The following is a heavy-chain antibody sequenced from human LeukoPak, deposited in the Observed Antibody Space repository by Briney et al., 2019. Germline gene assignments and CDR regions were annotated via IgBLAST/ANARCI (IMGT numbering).Heavy chain of an antibody. J-gene: IGHJ4*02. CDR2: IYYSGST. Sequence: SETLSLTCAVSGGPLSSGGYSWRWLRQPPGTGLEWIGYIYYSGSTYYNPSLKSRVTISVDTSKNQFSLKLSSVTAADTAVYYCARSGYSYGTIDYWGQGTLVTVSS. D-gene: IGHD5-18*01. V-gene: IGHV4-30-4*07. CDR3: ARSGYSYGTIDY. CDR1: GGPLSSGGYS.